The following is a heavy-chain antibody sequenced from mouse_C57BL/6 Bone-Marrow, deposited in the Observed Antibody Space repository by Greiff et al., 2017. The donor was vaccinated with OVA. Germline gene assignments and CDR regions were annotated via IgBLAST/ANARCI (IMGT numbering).Heavy chain of an antibody. D-gene: IGHD2-3*01. V-gene: IGHV1-74*01. CDR3: ARLGDGYYVFYAMDY. CDR1: GYTFTSYW. CDR2: IHPSDSDT. J-gene: IGHJ4*01. Sequence: QVQLQQPGAELVKPGASVKMSCKASGYTFTSYWMHWVKQRPGQGLEWIGRIHPSDSDTNYNQKFKGKATLTVDKSSSTAYMQLSSLTSEDSAVYYCARLGDGYYVFYAMDYWGQGTSVTVSS.